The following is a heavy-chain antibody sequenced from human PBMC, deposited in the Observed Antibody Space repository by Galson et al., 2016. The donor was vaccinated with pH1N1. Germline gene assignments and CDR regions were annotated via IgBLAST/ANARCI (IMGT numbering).Heavy chain of an antibody. V-gene: IGHV2-5*02. Sequence: PALVKPTQTLTLACTFSGFSLSTSGVGVGWIRQPPGKALEWLALIYWDDDKRYSTSLKRRLTITKDTSKNQVVLTMTKMDPVDTATYYCAHRGTIFEEYYFDYWGQGTLVTVSS. CDR2: IYWDDDK. CDR3: AHRGTIFEEYYFDY. J-gene: IGHJ4*02. D-gene: IGHD3-3*01. CDR1: GFSLSTSGVG.